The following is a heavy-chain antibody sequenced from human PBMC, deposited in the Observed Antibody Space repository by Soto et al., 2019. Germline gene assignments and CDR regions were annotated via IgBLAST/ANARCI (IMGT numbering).Heavy chain of an antibody. CDR3: ARDLEKQLWFKLSKETKYGMDV. CDR1: GFTFSSYA. CDR2: ISYDGSNK. D-gene: IGHD5-18*01. Sequence: GGSLRLSCAASGFTFSSYAMHWVRQAPGKGLEWVAVISYDGSNKYYADSVKGRFTISRDNSKNTLYLQMNSLRAEDTAVYYCARDLEKQLWFKLSKETKYGMDVWGQGTTVTVSS. V-gene: IGHV3-30-3*01. J-gene: IGHJ6*02.